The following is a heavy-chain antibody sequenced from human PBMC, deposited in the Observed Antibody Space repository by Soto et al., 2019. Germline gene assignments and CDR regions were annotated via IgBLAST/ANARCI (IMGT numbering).Heavy chain of an antibody. V-gene: IGHV3-23*01. Sequence: GGSLRLSCVGSGFIFTSYAMSWVRQAPGKGLEWVSAISGSGDSTYYADSVKGRFTISRDNSKNTLYLQMDSLRADDTAIYYCAKDPVPGWRPRYFFDYWGQGTLVTVSS. J-gene: IGHJ4*02. CDR3: AKDPVPGWRPRYFFDY. CDR2: ISGSGDST. D-gene: IGHD3-9*01. CDR1: GFIFTSYA.